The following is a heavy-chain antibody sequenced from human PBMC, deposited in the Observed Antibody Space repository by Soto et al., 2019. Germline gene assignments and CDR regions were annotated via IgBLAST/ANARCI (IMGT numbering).Heavy chain of an antibody. CDR3: ARDLNCDILTGYNYFDY. CDR1: GYTFTSYG. Sequence: GASVKVSCKASGYTFTSYGISWVRQAPGQGLEWMGWISAYNGNTNYAQKLQGRVTMTTDTSTSTAYMELRSLRSDDTAVYYCARDLNCDILTGYNYFDYWGQGTLVTVSS. J-gene: IGHJ4*02. V-gene: IGHV1-18*01. D-gene: IGHD3-9*01. CDR2: ISAYNGNT.